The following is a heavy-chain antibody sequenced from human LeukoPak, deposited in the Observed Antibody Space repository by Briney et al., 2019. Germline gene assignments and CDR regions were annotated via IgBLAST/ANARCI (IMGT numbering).Heavy chain of an antibody. J-gene: IGHJ6*03. D-gene: IGHD3-3*01. Sequence: SETLSLTCAVSGGSFRGYFWTWIRQSPGKGLEWIGEINHSGTTNYNPSLKGRVTTSIDTSKNQFSLKLTSVTAADTAVYYCARQFLEWLAPYHYSYMDVWDKGTTVTVSS. CDR1: GGSFRGYF. V-gene: IGHV4-34*01. CDR3: ARQFLEWLAPYHYSYMDV. CDR2: INHSGTT.